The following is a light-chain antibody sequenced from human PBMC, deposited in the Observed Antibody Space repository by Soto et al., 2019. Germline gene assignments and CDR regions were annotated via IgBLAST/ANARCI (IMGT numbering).Light chain of an antibody. Sequence: QSVLTQPPSVSGAPGQRVTISCTGSSSNIGAGYDVHWYQQLPGTAPKLLIYGNSNRPSGVPDRFSGSKSGTSASLAITGPQADDEADYYCQSYDSRLSGWVFGGGTKVTVL. CDR3: QSYDSRLSGWV. J-gene: IGLJ3*02. CDR1: SSNIGAGYD. CDR2: GNS. V-gene: IGLV1-40*01.